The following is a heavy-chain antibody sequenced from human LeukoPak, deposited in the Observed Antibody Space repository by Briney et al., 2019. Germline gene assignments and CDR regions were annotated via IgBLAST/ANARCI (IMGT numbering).Heavy chain of an antibody. Sequence: GGSLRLSCAASGFTFSNAWMSWVHQAPGKGLEWVGRIKSKTDGGTTDYAAPVKGRFTISRDDSKNTLYLQMNSLKTEDTAVYYCTTANIVVVTANPYWGQGTLVTVSS. CDR1: GFTFSNAW. CDR2: IKSKTDGGTT. CDR3: TTANIVVVTANPY. J-gene: IGHJ4*02. V-gene: IGHV3-15*01. D-gene: IGHD2-21*02.